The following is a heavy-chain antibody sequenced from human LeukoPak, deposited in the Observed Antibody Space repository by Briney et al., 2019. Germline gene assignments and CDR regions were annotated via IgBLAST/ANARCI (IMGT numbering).Heavy chain of an antibody. D-gene: IGHD1-20*01. J-gene: IGHJ4*02. Sequence: GSLRLSCAASGFTFSSYAMSWVRQVPGKGLEWVSVISGSGDNTYYADSVKGRFTISRDNSKNTLYLQMNSLRAEDTAVYYCAKYFNWNAKFDYWGQGTLVTVSS. CDR2: ISGSGDNT. V-gene: IGHV3-23*01. CDR1: GFTFSSYA. CDR3: AKYFNWNAKFDY.